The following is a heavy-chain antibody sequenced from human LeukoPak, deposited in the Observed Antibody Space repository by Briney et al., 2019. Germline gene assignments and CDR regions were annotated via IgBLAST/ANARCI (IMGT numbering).Heavy chain of an antibody. Sequence: SETLSLTCTVSGGSISSYYWSWIRQPPGKGLEWIGYIYYSGSTNYNPSLKSRITISVDTSKNQFSLKLSSVTAADTAVYYCARYSSQVVGTTDAFDIWGQGTMVTVSS. CDR3: ARYSSQVVGTTDAFDI. CDR1: GGSISSYY. CDR2: IYYSGST. V-gene: IGHV4-59*12. J-gene: IGHJ3*02. D-gene: IGHD1-26*01.